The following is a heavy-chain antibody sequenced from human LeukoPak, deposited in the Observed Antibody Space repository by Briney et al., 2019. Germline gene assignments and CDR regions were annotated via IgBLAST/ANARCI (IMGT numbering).Heavy chain of an antibody. CDR2: INHSGST. CDR3: ARGGRIAVNWFDP. J-gene: IGHJ5*02. D-gene: IGHD6-19*01. CDR1: GGSFSGYY. Sequence: PSETLSLTCAVYGGSFSGYYWSWIRQPPGKGLESIGEINHSGSTNYNPSLKSRVTISVDTSKNQFSLKLSSVTAADTAVYYCARGGRIAVNWFDPWGQGTLVTVSS. V-gene: IGHV4-34*01.